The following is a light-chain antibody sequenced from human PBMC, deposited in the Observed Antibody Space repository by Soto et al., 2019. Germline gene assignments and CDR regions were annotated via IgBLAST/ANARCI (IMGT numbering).Light chain of an antibody. CDR2: DAS. V-gene: IGKV3-11*01. Sequence: EIVLTQSPATLSLSPGERATLSCRASQSVNTYLAWYQQRPGQAPRLLMYDASNRATGIPARFSGRGSGTDFTLTIDSLEPEDSAVYYCQQRSNWPLTFGGGTKVEIK. CDR1: QSVNTY. J-gene: IGKJ4*01. CDR3: QQRSNWPLT.